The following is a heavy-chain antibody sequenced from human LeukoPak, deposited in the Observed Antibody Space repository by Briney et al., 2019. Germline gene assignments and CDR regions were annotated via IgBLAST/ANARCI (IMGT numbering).Heavy chain of an antibody. J-gene: IGHJ6*02. CDR1: GFTFSSYG. V-gene: IGHV3-33*01. Sequence: GGSLRLSCAASGFTFSSYGMHWVRQAPGKGLEWVAVIWYDGSNKYYADSVKGRFTIPRDNSKNTLYLQMNSLRAEDTAVYYCARVTGSGYQLPTNYYGMDVWGQGTTVTVSS. CDR3: ARVTGSGYQLPTNYYGMDV. D-gene: IGHD2-2*01. CDR2: IWYDGSNK.